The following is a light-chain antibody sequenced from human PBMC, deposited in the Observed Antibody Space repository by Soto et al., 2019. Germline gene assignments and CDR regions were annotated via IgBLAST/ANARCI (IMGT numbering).Light chain of an antibody. V-gene: IGKV3-11*01. Sequence: EFLLTQSPGTLSLSPGERATLSCRASQSVSSYLAWYQQKPGQAPRLLIYDASNRATGIPARFSGSGSGTDFTLTINSLEPEDFAVYYCQQRSNWPSITFGQGTRLEIK. CDR3: QQRSNWPSIT. J-gene: IGKJ5*01. CDR2: DAS. CDR1: QSVSSY.